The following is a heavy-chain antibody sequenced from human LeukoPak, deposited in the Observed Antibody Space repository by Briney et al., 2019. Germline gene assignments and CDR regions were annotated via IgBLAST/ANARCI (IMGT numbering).Heavy chain of an antibody. Sequence: GGSLRLSCAASGFTFSSYWMSWVRQAPGKGLEWVANIKQDGSEKYYVDSVKGRFTISRDNAKNSLYLQMNSLRAEDTAVYYCASSYDGVRTGFDYWGQGTLVTVSS. V-gene: IGHV3-7*01. CDR2: IKQDGSEK. CDR1: GFTFSSYW. CDR3: ASSYDGVRTGFDY. J-gene: IGHJ4*02. D-gene: IGHD3-22*01.